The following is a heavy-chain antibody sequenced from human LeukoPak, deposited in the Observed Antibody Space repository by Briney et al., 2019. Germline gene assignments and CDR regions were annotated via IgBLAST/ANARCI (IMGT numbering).Heavy chain of an antibody. CDR1: GFTFSTYW. CDR2: INSDGSTT. D-gene: IGHD2-15*01. J-gene: IGHJ5*02. V-gene: IGHV3-74*01. Sequence: GGSLRLSCAASGFTFSTYWMHWVRQSPGKGLVWVSRINSDGSTTNYADSVKGRFTISRDNAKNSLYLQMNSLRDEDTAVYFCGRGGYCSGGSCYSNWFDPWGQGTLVTVSS. CDR3: GRGGYCSGGSCYSNWFDP.